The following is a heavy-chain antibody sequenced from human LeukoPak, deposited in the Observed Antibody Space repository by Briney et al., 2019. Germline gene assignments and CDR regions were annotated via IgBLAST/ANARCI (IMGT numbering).Heavy chain of an antibody. Sequence: SETLSLTCTVSGDSISSGSYFWGWIRQPPGKGLEWIASISPGGSTYYNPSLKSRVTISVDTSKNQFSLKLSSVTAADTAVYYCASPKYCSSTSCYIRDARYFQHWGQGTLVTVSS. CDR2: ISPGGST. V-gene: IGHV4-39*07. D-gene: IGHD2-2*02. CDR1: GDSISSGSYF. CDR3: ASPKYCSSTSCYIRDARYFQH. J-gene: IGHJ1*01.